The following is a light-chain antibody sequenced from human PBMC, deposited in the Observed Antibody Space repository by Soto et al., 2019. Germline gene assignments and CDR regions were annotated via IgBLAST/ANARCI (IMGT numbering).Light chain of an antibody. Sequence: QSALTQPASVSGSPGQSITISCTGTNSDVGGYNYVSWYQQHPGKAPKLLIYDVSSRPSGLSNRFSGSKSGNTASLIISGLQAEDEADYYCASYTNSITYLFGSGTKLTVL. CDR2: DVS. CDR1: NSDVGGYNY. J-gene: IGLJ1*01. CDR3: ASYTNSITYL. V-gene: IGLV2-14*03.